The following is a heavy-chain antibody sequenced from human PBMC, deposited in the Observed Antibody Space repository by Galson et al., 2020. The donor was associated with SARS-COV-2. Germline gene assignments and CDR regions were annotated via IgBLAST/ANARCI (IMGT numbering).Heavy chain of an antibody. Sequence: QLGESLKISCAASGFSVSGNYMSWVHQAPGKGLEWVSAIRSGGSTHYADSVKGRFSISRDNSKNTLDLQMNSLRPEDTAVYYCAGGVVGLAGGAFDIWGQGTMVTVSS. J-gene: IGHJ3*02. D-gene: IGHD1-26*01. CDR1: GFSVSGNY. CDR2: IRSGGST. CDR3: AGGVVGLAGGAFDI. V-gene: IGHV3-53*05.